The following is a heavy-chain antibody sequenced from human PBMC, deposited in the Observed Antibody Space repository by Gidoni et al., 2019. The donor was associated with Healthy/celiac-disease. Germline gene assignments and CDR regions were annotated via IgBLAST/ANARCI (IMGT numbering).Heavy chain of an antibody. J-gene: IGHJ6*02. Sequence: QVQLVQSGAEVKKPGASVKVSCKASGYTFTSYGISWVRQAPGQGLEWMGWISAYNGNTNYAQKLQGRVTMTTDTSTSTAYMELRSLRSDDTAVYYCAREGFRVVVEKEDYYYYGMDVWGQGTTVTVSS. D-gene: IGHD2-2*01. CDR3: AREGFRVVVEKEDYYYYGMDV. CDR1: GYTFTSYG. CDR2: ISAYNGNT. V-gene: IGHV1-18*01.